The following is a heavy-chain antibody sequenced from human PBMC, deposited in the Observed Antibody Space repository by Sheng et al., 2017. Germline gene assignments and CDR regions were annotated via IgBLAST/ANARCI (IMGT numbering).Heavy chain of an antibody. CDR1: GFTFSSYG. V-gene: IGHV3-30*18. D-gene: IGHD6-19*01. J-gene: IGHJ6*01. CDR3: AKDWSGGRGSGWQRTYYYYY. CDR2: ISYDGSNE. Sequence: QVQLVESGGGVVQPGRSLRLSCAASGFTFSSYGMHWVRQAPGKGLEWVAVISYDGSNEYYADSVKGRFTISRDNSKNTLYLQMNSLRAEDTAVYYCAKDWSGGRGSGWQRTYYYYY.